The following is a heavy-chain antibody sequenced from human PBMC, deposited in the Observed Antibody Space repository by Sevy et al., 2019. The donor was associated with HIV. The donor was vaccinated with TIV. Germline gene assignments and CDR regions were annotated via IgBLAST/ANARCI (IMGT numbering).Heavy chain of an antibody. CDR3: ARDAQGSLGYCSSTSCYGMDV. Sequence: GGSLRLSCAASGFTFSSYSMNWVRQAPGKGLEWVSSISSSSSYIYYADSVKGRFTISRDNAKNSLYLQMNSLRAEDTVVYYCARDAQGSLGYCSSTSCYGMDVWGQGTTVTVSS. V-gene: IGHV3-21*01. D-gene: IGHD2-2*01. J-gene: IGHJ6*02. CDR2: ISSSSSYI. CDR1: GFTFSSYS.